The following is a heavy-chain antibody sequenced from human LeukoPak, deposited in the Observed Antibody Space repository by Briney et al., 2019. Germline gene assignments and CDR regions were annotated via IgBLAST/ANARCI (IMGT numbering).Heavy chain of an antibody. V-gene: IGHV5-51*01. CDR3: ALSLGYCGGGTCYFDY. Sequence: GESLKISCKGSGYSFTNYWVAWVRQMPGKGLEWMGIIYPGDSDTRYSPSFQGQVTVSADKSISTAYLQWSSLQASDTAIYYCALSLGYCGGGTCYFDYWGQGTLVTVSS. CDR2: IYPGDSDT. J-gene: IGHJ4*02. CDR1: GYSFTNYW. D-gene: IGHD2-15*01.